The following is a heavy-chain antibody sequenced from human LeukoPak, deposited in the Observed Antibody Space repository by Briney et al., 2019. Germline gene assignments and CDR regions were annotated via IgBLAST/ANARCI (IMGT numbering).Heavy chain of an antibody. V-gene: IGHV3-53*01. CDR3: AREGGTSTSCLSDAFDI. D-gene: IGHD2-2*01. CDR2: IYSGGST. Sequence: PGGSLRLSCAASGFTVSSNYMNWVRQAPGKGLEWVSVIYSGGSTYYADSVKGRFTISRDNSKNTLYLQMNSLRAEDTAVYYCAREGGTSTSCLSDAFDIWGQGTMVTVSS. CDR1: GFTVSSNY. J-gene: IGHJ3*02.